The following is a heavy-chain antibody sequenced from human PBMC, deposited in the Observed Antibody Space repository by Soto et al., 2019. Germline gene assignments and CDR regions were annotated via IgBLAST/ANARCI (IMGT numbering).Heavy chain of an antibody. CDR3: LTTNVMGAAGSGSDY. J-gene: IGHJ4*02. CDR2: INSDGSST. Sequence: LSSAVAGLKFRSYWVHRVLKKKGKGLVWVSRINSDGSSTSYADSVKGRFTISRDNAKNTLYLQMNSLRAEDTAVFFFLTTNVMGAAGSGSDYLVKGTLVTVFS. V-gene: IGHV3-74*01. CDR1: GLKFRSYW. D-gene: IGHD2-15*01.